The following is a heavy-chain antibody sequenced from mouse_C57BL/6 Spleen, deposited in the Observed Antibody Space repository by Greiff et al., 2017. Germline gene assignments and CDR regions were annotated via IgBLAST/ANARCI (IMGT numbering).Heavy chain of an antibody. J-gene: IGHJ3*01. CDR2: IYPGSGST. V-gene: IGHV1-55*01. D-gene: IGHD2-3*01. CDR3: ARWGYYGFAY. CDR1: GYTFTSYW. Sequence: QVHVKQSGAELVKPGASVKMSCKASGYTFTSYWITWVKQRPGQGLEWIGDIYPGSGSTNYNEKFKSKATLTVDTSSSTAYMQLSSLTSEDSAVYYCARWGYYGFAYWGQGTLVTVSA.